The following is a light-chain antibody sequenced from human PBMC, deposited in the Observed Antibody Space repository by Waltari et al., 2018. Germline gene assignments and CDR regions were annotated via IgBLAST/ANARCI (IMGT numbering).Light chain of an antibody. CDR1: GRVAGDDYY. CDR2: DVN. V-gene: IGLV2-14*03. CDR3: SSYTSRSTLV. J-gene: IGLJ2*01. Sequence: QSSLTHPAPVPGLSGQSTPIPCTRVGRVAGDDYYISRYQQHPGNSPKLMIYDVNNRPSGVSSLYSASKSGNTASLTISGLQAEDDADYYCSSYTSRSTLVFGGGTKVTVL.